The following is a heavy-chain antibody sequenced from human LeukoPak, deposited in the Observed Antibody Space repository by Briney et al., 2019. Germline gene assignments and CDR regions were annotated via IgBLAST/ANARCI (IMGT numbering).Heavy chain of an antibody. D-gene: IGHD1-1*01. Sequence: GGSLRLSCAAPGLTCSSNFMTWVRQAPGKGLEWVSAIYSGGSTFYADSVRGRFNISRDNSRKTMFLQMSSLRVEDAGVYYCASSGTASRGAMDVWGQGTTVTVSS. J-gene: IGHJ6*02. CDR2: IYSGGST. V-gene: IGHV3-66*01. CDR3: ASSGTASRGAMDV. CDR1: GLTCSSNF.